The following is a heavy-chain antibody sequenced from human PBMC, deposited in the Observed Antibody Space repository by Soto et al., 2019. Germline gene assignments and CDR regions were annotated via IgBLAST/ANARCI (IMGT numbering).Heavy chain of an antibody. CDR1: GFTFSSYA. CDR3: VRRSGWYGAFDI. D-gene: IGHD6-19*01. J-gene: IGHJ3*02. Sequence: PGGSLRLSCSASGFTFSSYAMHGVRQAPGKGLEYVSAISSNGGSTYYADSVKGRFTISRDNSKNTLYLQMSSLRAEDTAVYYCVRRSGWYGAFDIWGQGTMVTVSS. CDR2: ISSNGGST. V-gene: IGHV3-64D*06.